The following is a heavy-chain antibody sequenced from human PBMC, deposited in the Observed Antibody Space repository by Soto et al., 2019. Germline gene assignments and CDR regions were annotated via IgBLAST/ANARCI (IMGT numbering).Heavy chain of an antibody. Sequence: ASVKVSCKASGYTFTSYYMHRVRQAPGQGLEWMGIINPSGGSTSYAQKFQGRVTMTRDTSTSTVYMELSSLRSEDTAVYYCAIVSITIFGNYGMDVRGQRTTVTVSS. CDR2: INPSGGST. CDR1: GYTFTSYY. J-gene: IGHJ6*02. CDR3: AIVSITIFGNYGMDV. V-gene: IGHV1-46*01. D-gene: IGHD3-3*01.